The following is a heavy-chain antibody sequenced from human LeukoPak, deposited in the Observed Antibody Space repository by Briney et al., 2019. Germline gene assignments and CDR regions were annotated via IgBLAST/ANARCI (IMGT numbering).Heavy chain of an antibody. J-gene: IGHJ6*02. CDR2: INQDESEK. V-gene: IGHV3-7*05. CDR1: GFTFSTYW. D-gene: IGHD2/OR15-2a*01. CDR3: ARVRVSSYYGMDI. Sequence: GGSLRLSCAASGFTFSTYWMSWVRQAPGKGLEWVANINQDESEKYYVDTVKGRFTISRDNAKNSLYLQMNSLRAEDTAVYYCARVRVSSYYGMDIWGQGVTVTVSS.